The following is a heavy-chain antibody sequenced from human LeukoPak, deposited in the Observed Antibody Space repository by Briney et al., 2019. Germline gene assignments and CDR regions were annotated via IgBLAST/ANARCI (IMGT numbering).Heavy chain of an antibody. CDR1: GGSISSGDYY. D-gene: IGHD6-13*01. V-gene: IGHV4-30-4*01. CDR2: IYYSGST. Sequence: SETLSLTCTVSGGSISSGDYYWSWIRQPPGKGLEWIGYIYYSGSTYYNPSLKSRVTISVDTSKNQFSLKLSSVTAADTAVYYCAACIAAAGPSDYWGQGTLVTVSS. J-gene: IGHJ4*02. CDR3: AACIAAAGPSDY.